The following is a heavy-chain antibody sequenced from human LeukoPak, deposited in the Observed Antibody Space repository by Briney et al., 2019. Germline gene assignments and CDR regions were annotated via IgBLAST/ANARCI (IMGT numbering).Heavy chain of an antibody. CDR1: GGTFSSYA. J-gene: IGHJ3*02. CDR2: IIPIFGTA. Sequence: GSSVKVSCKASGGTFSSYAISWVRQAPGQGLEWMGGIIPIFGTANYAQKFQGRVTITADKSTSAAYMELSSLRSEDTAVYYCARVDCSSTSCPDAFDIWGQGTMVTVSS. D-gene: IGHD2-2*01. V-gene: IGHV1-69*06. CDR3: ARVDCSSTSCPDAFDI.